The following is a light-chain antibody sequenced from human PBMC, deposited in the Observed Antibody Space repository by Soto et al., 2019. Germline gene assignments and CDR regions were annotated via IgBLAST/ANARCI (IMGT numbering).Light chain of an antibody. CDR1: SSDVGGYNY. Sequence: QSALTQPASVSGSPGQSITISCTGTSSDVGGYNYVSWYQQNQGKAPKVIIYDVSNRPSGVSNRFSGSKSGNTASLTISGFQTEDEADYYCTSYITPSTWVFGGGTKLTVL. CDR2: DVS. CDR3: TSYITPSTWV. J-gene: IGLJ2*01. V-gene: IGLV2-14*03.